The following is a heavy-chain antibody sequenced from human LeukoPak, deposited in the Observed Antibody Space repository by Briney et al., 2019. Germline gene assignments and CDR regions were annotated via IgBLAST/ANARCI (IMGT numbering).Heavy chain of an antibody. D-gene: IGHD3-10*01. CDR2: ISDGGSRT. J-gene: IGHJ4*02. CDR1: GFVFSSQD. Sequence: GGSLRLSCAASGFVFSSQDMGWVRQAPGKGLEWVSAISDGGSRTYYADSVEGRFAISRDDSKNTAYLQMNSLRTDDTAVYYCTHYGSRNYYTNDYWGQGTLVTVSS. V-gene: IGHV3-23*01. CDR3: THYGSRNYYTNDY.